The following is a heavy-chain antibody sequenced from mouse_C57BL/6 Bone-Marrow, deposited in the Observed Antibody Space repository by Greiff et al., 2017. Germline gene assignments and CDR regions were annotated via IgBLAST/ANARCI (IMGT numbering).Heavy chain of an antibody. V-gene: IGHV12-3*01. CDR1: GFPITSGYY. CDR2: ITHSGET. Sequence: VQLVESGPGLVKPSQSLFLTCSITGFPITSGYYWIWIRQSPGKPLEWMGYITHSGETFYNPSLQSPISITRETSKNQFFLQLNSVTTEDTAMYYCAGDLYYGSSSAMDYWGQGTSVTVSS. D-gene: IGHD1-1*01. J-gene: IGHJ4*01. CDR3: AGDLYYGSSSAMDY.